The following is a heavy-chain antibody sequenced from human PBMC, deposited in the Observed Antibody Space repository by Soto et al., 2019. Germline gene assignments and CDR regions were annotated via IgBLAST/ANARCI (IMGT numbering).Heavy chain of an antibody. CDR2: ISSSSSTI. CDR1: GFTFSSYS. CDR3: ASQPGSGSQFDY. D-gene: IGHD3-10*01. Sequence: EVQLVESGGGLVQPGGSLRLSCAASGFTFSSYSMNWVRQAPGKGLEWVSYISSSSSTIYYADSVKGRFTISRDNAKNSLYLEMNSLRAEDTAVYCCASQPGSGSQFDYWGQGTLVTVSS. V-gene: IGHV3-48*01. J-gene: IGHJ4*02.